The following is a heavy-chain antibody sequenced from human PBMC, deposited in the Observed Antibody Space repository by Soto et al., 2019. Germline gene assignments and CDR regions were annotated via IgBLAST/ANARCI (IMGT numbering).Heavy chain of an antibody. CDR3: ARESEDLTSNFDY. CDR1: GFTFTRYS. Sequence: VGSLRLSCAASGFTFTRYSMNWVRQAPGKGLEWVSSISSTTNYIYYGDSMKGRFTISRDNGKNSLYLEMNSLRAEDTAVYYCARESEDLTSNFDYWGQGTLVTVSS. J-gene: IGHJ4*02. V-gene: IGHV3-21*06. CDR2: ISSTTNYI.